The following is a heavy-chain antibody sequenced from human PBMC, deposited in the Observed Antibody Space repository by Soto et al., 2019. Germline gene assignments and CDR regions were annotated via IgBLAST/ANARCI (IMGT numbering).Heavy chain of an antibody. CDR3: ARDRNYGEYDYDY. V-gene: IGHV1-69*13. D-gene: IGHD4-17*01. Sequence: SVKVSCKASGGTFSSYAISWVRQAPGQGLEWMGGIIPIFGTANYAQKFQGRVTITADESTSTAYMELSSLRSEDTAVYYCARDRNYGEYDYDYWGQGTLVTVSS. CDR1: GGTFSSYA. CDR2: IIPIFGTA. J-gene: IGHJ4*02.